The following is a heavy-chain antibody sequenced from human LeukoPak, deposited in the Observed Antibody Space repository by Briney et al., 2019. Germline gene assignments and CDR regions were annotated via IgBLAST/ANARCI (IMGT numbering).Heavy chain of an antibody. J-gene: IGHJ4*02. CDR2: IDWDDDK. Sequence: ESGPTLVNPTQTLTLTCTFSGFLLSTSGMRVSWIRQPPGKALEWLARIDWDDDKFHSTSLKTRLTISKDTSKNQVVLTMTHMDPVDTATYYCARTFSGGSYLFDYWGQGTLVTVSS. D-gene: IGHD2-15*01. CDR1: GFLLSTSGMR. V-gene: IGHV2-70*04. CDR3: ARTFSGGSYLFDY.